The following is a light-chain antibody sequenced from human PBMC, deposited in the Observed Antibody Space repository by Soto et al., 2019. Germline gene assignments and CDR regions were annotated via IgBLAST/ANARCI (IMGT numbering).Light chain of an antibody. J-gene: IGLJ1*01. CDR2: AVT. Sequence: QSALTQPPSASWSPGQSVTISCTGTSSDVGRYNFVSWYQQHPGKAPKLMIFAVTKRPSGDPDRFPGSKSGTTASLTVSGLQVEDVAVYFCRPPAATFKTDYVFRPGT. CDR3: RPPAATFKTDYV. V-gene: IGLV2-8*01. CDR1: SSDVGRYNF.